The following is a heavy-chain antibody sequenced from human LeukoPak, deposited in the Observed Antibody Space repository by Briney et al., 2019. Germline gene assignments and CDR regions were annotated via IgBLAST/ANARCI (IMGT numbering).Heavy chain of an antibody. Sequence: SVKFSCKASGYTFTSYGISWVRQAPGQGLEWMGWIRVYNGDTNYAQKLQGRVTMTTDTSTSTAYMELRSLRSDDTAVYYCARSGGRQLALNFGYWGQGTLVTVSS. D-gene: IGHD2-15*01. J-gene: IGHJ4*02. CDR3: ARSGGRQLALNFGY. CDR1: GYTFTSYG. CDR2: IRVYNGDT. V-gene: IGHV1-18*01.